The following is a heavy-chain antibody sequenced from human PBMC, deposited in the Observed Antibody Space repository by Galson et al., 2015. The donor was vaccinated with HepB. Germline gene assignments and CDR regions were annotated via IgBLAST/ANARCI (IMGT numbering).Heavy chain of an antibody. V-gene: IGHV1-2*02. J-gene: IGHJ4*01. CDR1: GYRFTGYY. Sequence: SVKVSCKASGYRFTGYYVHWVRQAPGQGLEWMGWINPHSGGANYAQKFQGRVTMTSDTSISTAYMELSRLRSDDTAAYYCATGDWNYANYWGQGTLVTVS. CDR3: ATGDWNYANY. CDR2: INPHSGGA. D-gene: IGHD1-7*01.